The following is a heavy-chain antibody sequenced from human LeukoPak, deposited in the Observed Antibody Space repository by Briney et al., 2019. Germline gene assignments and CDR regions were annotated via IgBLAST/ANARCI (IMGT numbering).Heavy chain of an antibody. CDR3: ARDGTRATMIIDAFDI. J-gene: IGHJ3*02. CDR2: ISSSSSTI. CDR1: GFTFSSYS. V-gene: IGHV3-48*01. D-gene: IGHD3-22*01. Sequence: PGGSLRLSCAASGFTFSSYSMNWVRQAPGKGLEWVSYISSSSSTIYYADSVKGRFTISRDNAKSSLYLQMNSLRAEDTAVYYCARDGTRATMIIDAFDIWGQGTMVTVSS.